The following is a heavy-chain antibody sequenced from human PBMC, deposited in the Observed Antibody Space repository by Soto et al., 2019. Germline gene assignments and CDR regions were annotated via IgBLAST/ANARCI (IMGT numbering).Heavy chain of an antibody. CDR2: ISYDGSNK. D-gene: IGHD3-3*01. V-gene: IGHV3-30*18. CDR1: GFTFSSYG. CDR3: AKEGDYDFWSGFYRYYYGMDV. Sequence: GGSLRLSCAASGFTFSSYGMHWVRQAPGKGLEWVAVISYDGSNKYYADSVKGRFTISRDNSKNTLYLQMNSLRAEDTAVYYCAKEGDYDFWSGFYRYYYGMDVWGQGTTVTVSS. J-gene: IGHJ6*02.